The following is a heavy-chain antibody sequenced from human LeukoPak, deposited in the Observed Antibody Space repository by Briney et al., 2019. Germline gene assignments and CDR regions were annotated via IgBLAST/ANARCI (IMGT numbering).Heavy chain of an antibody. D-gene: IGHD3-22*01. CDR2: IYYSGST. CDR1: GGSISSYY. V-gene: IGHV4-59*01. Sequence: PSETLSLTCTVSGGSISSYYWSWIRQPPGKGLEWIGYIYYSGSTNYNPSLKGRVTISVDTSKIQFSLKLSSVTAADTAVYYCARDGGYYYDSSGYFLDAFDIWGQGTMVTVSS. J-gene: IGHJ3*02. CDR3: ARDGGYYYDSSGYFLDAFDI.